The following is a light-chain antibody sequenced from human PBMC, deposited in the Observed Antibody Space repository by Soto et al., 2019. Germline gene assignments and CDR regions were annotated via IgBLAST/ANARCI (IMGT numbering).Light chain of an antibody. V-gene: IGKV3-20*01. CDR2: GSS. J-gene: IGKJ2*01. CDR1: QSVSNNY. Sequence: EVVLTQSPGTLSLSPGERATLSCRASQSVSNNYFAWYQQKPGQAPRLIIFGSSDRATGIPDRFSGSGSGTDFTLTISRLEPEDFAVYYCQQYGSSPPYTFGQGTKLEI. CDR3: QQYGSSPPYT.